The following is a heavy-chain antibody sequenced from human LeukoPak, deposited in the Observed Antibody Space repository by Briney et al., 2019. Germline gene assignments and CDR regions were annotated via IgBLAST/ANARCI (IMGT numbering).Heavy chain of an antibody. J-gene: IGHJ5*02. V-gene: IGHV1-18*01. Sequence: GASVKVSSKDSGYTFTSSGISWVRQAPEQGLEWMGWISAYNGNTNCAQKLRGRVNMPTDTSTSTAYMELRSLRSDDTGVYYCASSGAGRGAWFDPWGQGTLVTVCS. CDR3: ASSGAGRGAWFDP. CDR1: GYTFTSSG. D-gene: IGHD1-26*01. CDR2: ISAYNGNT.